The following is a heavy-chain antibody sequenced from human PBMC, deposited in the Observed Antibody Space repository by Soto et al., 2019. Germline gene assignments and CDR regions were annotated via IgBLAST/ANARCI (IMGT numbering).Heavy chain of an antibody. J-gene: IGHJ3*02. CDR2: ISAYNGNT. CDR3: ARDRGGYCSSTSCYDAFDI. Sequence: QVQLVQSGAEVKKPGASVKVSCKASGYTFTSYGISWVRQAPGQGLEWMGWISAYNGNTNYAQKLQGRVTMTTDTSTSTADMELRSLRSDDTAVYYCARDRGGYCSSTSCYDAFDIWGQGTMVTVSS. D-gene: IGHD2-2*01. CDR1: GYTFTSYG. V-gene: IGHV1-18*01.